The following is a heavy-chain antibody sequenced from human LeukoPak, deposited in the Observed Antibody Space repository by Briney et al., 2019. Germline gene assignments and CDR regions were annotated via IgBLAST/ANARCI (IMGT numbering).Heavy chain of an antibody. CDR1: GCTFTSYD. D-gene: IGHD3-3*01. CDR2: MNPGSGNT. V-gene: IGHV1-8*03. CDR3: ARSYYDFWSGYYAFDI. Sequence: GASVKVSCKASGCTFTSYDINWVRQATGQGLEWMGWMNPGSGNTGYAQKFQGRVTITRNTSISTAYMELSSLRSEDTAVYYCARSYYDFWSGYYAFDIWGQGTMVTVSS. J-gene: IGHJ3*02.